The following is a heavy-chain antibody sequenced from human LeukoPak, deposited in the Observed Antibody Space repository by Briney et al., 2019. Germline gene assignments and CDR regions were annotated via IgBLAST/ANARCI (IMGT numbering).Heavy chain of an antibody. CDR3: ARDITMVRGVSYLYYYYYYGMDV. V-gene: IGHV3-33*08. CDR1: GFIFSSYG. CDR2: IWYDGSNK. J-gene: IGHJ6*02. D-gene: IGHD3-10*01. Sequence: GGSLRLSCAASGFIFSSYGMHWVRQAPGKGLEWVAVIWYDGSNKYYADSVKGRFTISRDNSKNTLYLQMNSLRVEDTAVYYCARDITMVRGVSYLYYYYYYGMDVWGQGTTVTVS.